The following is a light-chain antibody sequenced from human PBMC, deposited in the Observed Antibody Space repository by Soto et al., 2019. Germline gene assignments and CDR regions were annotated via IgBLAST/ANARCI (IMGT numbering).Light chain of an antibody. Sequence: EIVLTQSPGTLSLSPGERATLSCRASQSVSSSYLAWYQQKPGQAPRLLIYGASNRATGIPDRFSASGSGTDFTLTISSLEPEDFAVYYCPQYGSSPPYTFGQGTKMEIK. V-gene: IGKV3-20*01. CDR1: QSVSSSY. CDR2: GAS. J-gene: IGKJ2*01. CDR3: PQYGSSPPYT.